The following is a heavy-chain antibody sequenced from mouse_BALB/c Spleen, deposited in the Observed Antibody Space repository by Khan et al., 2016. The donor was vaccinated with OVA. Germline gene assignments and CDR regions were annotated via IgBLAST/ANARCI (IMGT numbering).Heavy chain of an antibody. CDR1: GYSITSDYA. CDR2: ITYSGST. V-gene: IGHV3-2*02. Sequence: EVQLQESGPGLVKPSQSLSLTCTVTGYSITSDYAWNWIRQFPGNKPEWMGYITYSGSTSYIPSLKGRISITRDTSKNQFFLQLNSVTTEDTATYYCARWFAYWGQGTLVTVSA. J-gene: IGHJ3*01. CDR3: ARWFAY.